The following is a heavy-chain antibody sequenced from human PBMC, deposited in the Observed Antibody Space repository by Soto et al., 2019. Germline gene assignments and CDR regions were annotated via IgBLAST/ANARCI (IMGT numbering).Heavy chain of an antibody. CDR2: ISGSGGST. D-gene: IGHD3-10*01. Sequence: GESLKISCAASGFTFSSYAMSWVRQAPGKGLEWVSAISGSGGSTYYADSVKGRFTISRDNTKNTLYLQMNSLRAEDTAVYYCAKDLPDVTMVRGVISYWGQGTLVTVSS. V-gene: IGHV3-23*01. J-gene: IGHJ4*02. CDR3: AKDLPDVTMVRGVISY. CDR1: GFTFSSYA.